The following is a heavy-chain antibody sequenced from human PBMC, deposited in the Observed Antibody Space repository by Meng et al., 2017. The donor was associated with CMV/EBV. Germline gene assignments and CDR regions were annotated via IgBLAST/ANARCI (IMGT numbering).Heavy chain of an antibody. CDR1: GFTFSSYA. J-gene: IGHJ5*02. D-gene: IGHD3-22*01. V-gene: IGHV3-23*01. CDR2: ISGSGGST. Sequence: GESLKISCAASGFTFSSYAMSWVRQAPGKGLEWVSAISGSGGSTYYADSVKGRFTISRDNSKNTLYLQMNSLRAEDTAVYYCARDHHLMYYYDTSGYYPWGRGTLVTVSS. CDR3: ARDHHLMYYYDTSGYYP.